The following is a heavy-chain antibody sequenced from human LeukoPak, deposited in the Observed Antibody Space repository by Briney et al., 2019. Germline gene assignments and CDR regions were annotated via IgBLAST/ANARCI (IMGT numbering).Heavy chain of an antibody. D-gene: IGHD6-13*01. CDR1: GYTFTSYA. Sequence: GASVKVSCKASGYTFTSYAMHWVRQAPGQGLEWMGWINTNTGNPTYAQGFTGRFVFSLDTSVSTAYLQISSLKAEDTAVYYCARVSDSSSWPYYFDYWGQGTLVTVSS. CDR3: ARVSDSSSWPYYFDY. J-gene: IGHJ4*02. V-gene: IGHV7-4-1*02. CDR2: INTNTGNP.